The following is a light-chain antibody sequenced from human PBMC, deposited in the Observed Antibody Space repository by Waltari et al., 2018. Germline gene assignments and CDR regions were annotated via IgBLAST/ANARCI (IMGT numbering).Light chain of an antibody. CDR2: AAS. CDR3: QKYNSAPYT. Sequence: DTHMTQSLSPLSVSVGDRDPLTCRASQGISNYLAWYQQTPGKVPKLLIYAASTLQSGVPSRFSGGGSGTEFTLTISSLQPEDVATYYCQKYNSAPYTFGQGTKLEIK. CDR1: QGISNY. V-gene: IGKV1-27*01. J-gene: IGKJ2*01.